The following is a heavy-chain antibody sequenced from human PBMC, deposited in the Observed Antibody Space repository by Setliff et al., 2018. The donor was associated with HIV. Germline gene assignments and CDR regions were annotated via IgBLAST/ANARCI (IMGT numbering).Heavy chain of an antibody. CDR3: ARMGADYYGSGTPWY. Sequence: PSETLSLTCTVSGGSISSRNFYWGWIRQPPGKGLEWIGSIAYTGSGYYNSSLKSRVTISVDTSKNQFSLKLSSVTAADTAVYYCARMGADYYGSGTPWYWGQGTLVTVSS. D-gene: IGHD3-10*01. V-gene: IGHV4-39*07. CDR1: GGSISSRNFY. J-gene: IGHJ4*02. CDR2: IAYTGSG.